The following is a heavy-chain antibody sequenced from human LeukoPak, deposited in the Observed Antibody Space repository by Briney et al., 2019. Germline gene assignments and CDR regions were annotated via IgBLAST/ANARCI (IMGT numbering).Heavy chain of an antibody. V-gene: IGHV4-59*01. CDR1: GGSISSYY. D-gene: IGHD4-11*01. Sequence: PSETLSLTCTVSGGSISSYYWSWIRQPPGKGLEWIGYIYYSGSTNYNPSLKSRVTISVDTSKNQFSLKLSSVTAADTAVYYCARVKQPPHDYQSGDNWFDPWGQGTLVTVSS. CDR2: IYYSGST. CDR3: ARVKQPPHDYQSGDNWFDP. J-gene: IGHJ5*02.